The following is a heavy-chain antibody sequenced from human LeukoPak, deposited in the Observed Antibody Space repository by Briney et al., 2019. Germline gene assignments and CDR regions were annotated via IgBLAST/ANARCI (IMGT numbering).Heavy chain of an antibody. CDR2: ITDSGRDT. CDR3: ARAYSSSWYDF. CDR1: GFTFSTYA. Sequence: GGSLRLSCAASGFTFSTYAMNWVRQAPGKRLEWVSSITDSGRDTYYAGSVKGRITISRDNSRNTLYLQMNSLRAEDTAVYYCARAYSSSWYDFWGQGTLVTVSS. D-gene: IGHD6-13*01. J-gene: IGHJ5*01. V-gene: IGHV3-23*01.